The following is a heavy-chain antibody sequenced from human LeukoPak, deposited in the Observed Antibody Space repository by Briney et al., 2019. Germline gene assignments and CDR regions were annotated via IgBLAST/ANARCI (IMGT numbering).Heavy chain of an antibody. V-gene: IGHV3-23*01. J-gene: IGHJ5*02. Sequence: PGGSLRLSCEASGFTFSSYAMSWVRQAPGKGLEWVSDISGSGGSTYYADSVKGRFTISRDNSKNTLYLQMNSLGDEDTAVYYCAKMVIVIRYFDQPMGWLDPWGQGTLVTVSS. CDR1: GFTFSSYA. CDR2: ISGSGGST. CDR3: AKMVIVIRYFDQPMGWLDP. D-gene: IGHD3-9*01.